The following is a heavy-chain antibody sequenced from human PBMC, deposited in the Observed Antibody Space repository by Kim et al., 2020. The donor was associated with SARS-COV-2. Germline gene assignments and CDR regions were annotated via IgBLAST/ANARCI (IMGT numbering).Heavy chain of an antibody. Sequence: GGSLRLSCVASGFTFSTYWMHWVRLVPGKGLMWVSRINNDGKIITYADSVKGRFTISRDNAKNMLYLQMNSLRAEDTGVYFCARGTGDGCWGQGTLVTVS. V-gene: IGHV3-74*03. CDR2: INNDGKII. D-gene: IGHD7-27*01. CDR3: ARGTGDGC. CDR1: GFTFSTYW. J-gene: IGHJ4*02.